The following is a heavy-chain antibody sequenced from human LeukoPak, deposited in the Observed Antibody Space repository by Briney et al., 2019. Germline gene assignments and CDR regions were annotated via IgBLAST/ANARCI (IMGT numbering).Heavy chain of an antibody. D-gene: IGHD6-13*01. V-gene: IGHV3-15*07. CDR2: IKSETDGGTT. CDR3: TRRSSAAGRQYFDY. Sequence: PGGSLRLSCAASGFTFSSYSMNWVRQAPGKGPEWVGRIKSETDGGTTDYAAPVKGTFTISRDDSENTLYLQMNSLKTEDTAVYYCTRRSSAAGRQYFDYWGQGTLVTVSS. CDR1: GFTFSSYS. J-gene: IGHJ4*02.